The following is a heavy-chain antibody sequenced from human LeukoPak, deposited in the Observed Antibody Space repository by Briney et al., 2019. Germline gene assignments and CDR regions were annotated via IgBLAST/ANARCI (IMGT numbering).Heavy chain of an antibody. Sequence: SETLSLTCAVSGGSIRTYCWNWIRQPPGKGLEWIGYIYHSGSTNYNPSLQSRVTISVDTSKNQFSLNLNSVTAADTAVYYCARGGAARLHFQNWGQGTLVTVSS. D-gene: IGHD6-6*01. J-gene: IGHJ1*01. CDR3: ARGGAARLHFQN. CDR2: IYHSGST. CDR1: GGSIRTYC. V-gene: IGHV4-59*01.